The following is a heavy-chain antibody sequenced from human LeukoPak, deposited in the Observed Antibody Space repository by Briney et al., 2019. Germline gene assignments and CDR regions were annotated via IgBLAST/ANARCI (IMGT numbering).Heavy chain of an antibody. CDR2: IYSGGST. V-gene: IGHV3-53*04. D-gene: IGHD4-17*01. CDR3: AREHPGTTVTI. Sequence: PGGSLRLSCAASGFTVGSNYTSAVRPAPRKGLWWGLVIYSGGSTYYADSVKGRFTISRHNSKNTLYLQMNSLRAEDTAVYYCAREHPGTTVTIGGQGTLVTVSS. CDR1: GFTVGSNY. J-gene: IGHJ4*02.